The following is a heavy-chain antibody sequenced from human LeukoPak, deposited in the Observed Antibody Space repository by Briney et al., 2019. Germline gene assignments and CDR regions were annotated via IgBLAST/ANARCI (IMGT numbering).Heavy chain of an antibody. J-gene: IGHJ3*02. Sequence: PGGSLRLSCAGSGFTFSSYGMHWVRQAPGKGLEWVTFIRYDGSNKYYADSVKGRSTISRDNSKNTLYLQMNSLRVEDTAVYYCAKSWNYYDSSGDDALDIWGQGTMVTVSS. CDR2: IRYDGSNK. CDR1: GFTFSSYG. CDR3: AKSWNYYDSSGDDALDI. D-gene: IGHD3-22*01. V-gene: IGHV3-30*02.